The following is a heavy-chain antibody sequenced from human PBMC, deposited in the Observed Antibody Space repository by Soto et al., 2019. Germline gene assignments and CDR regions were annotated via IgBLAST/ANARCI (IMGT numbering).Heavy chain of an antibody. J-gene: IGHJ6*03. Sequence: ASVKGSCKASGYTFTSYGISWVRQAPGQGLEWMGWISAYNGNTNYAQKLQGRVTRTTDTSTSTAYMELRSLRTDDTAVYYCAKVAHESRNAGDSWYYYYMDVWGKGTTVTVSS. CDR1: GYTFTSYG. CDR3: AKVAHESRNAGDSWYYYYMDV. CDR2: ISAYNGNT. D-gene: IGHD2-21*01. V-gene: IGHV1-18*01.